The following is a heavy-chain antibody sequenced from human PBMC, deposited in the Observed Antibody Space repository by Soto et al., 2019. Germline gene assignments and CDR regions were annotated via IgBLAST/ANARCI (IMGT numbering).Heavy chain of an antibody. V-gene: IGHV3-21*01. Sequence: EVQLVESGGGLVKPGGSLRLSCAASGFTFSSYSMNWVRQAPGKGLEWVSSISSSSSYIYYADSVKGRFTISRDNAKNSLYLQMYSLRAEDTAVYYCAREYAAAGTGDAFDIWGQGTMVTVSS. CDR3: AREYAAAGTGDAFDI. CDR1: GFTFSSYS. J-gene: IGHJ3*02. D-gene: IGHD6-13*01. CDR2: ISSSSSYI.